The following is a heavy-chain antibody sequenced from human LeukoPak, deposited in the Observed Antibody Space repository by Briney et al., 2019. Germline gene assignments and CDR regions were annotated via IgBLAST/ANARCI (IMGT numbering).Heavy chain of an antibody. Sequence: SWVRQAPGMGLEWIGEIYHSGSTNYNPSLKSRVTISVDKSKNQFSLKLSSVTAADTAVYYCARVLYGGATGYWGQGTLVTVSS. D-gene: IGHD1-26*01. CDR2: IYHSGST. J-gene: IGHJ4*02. CDR3: ARVLYGGATGY. V-gene: IGHV4-4*02.